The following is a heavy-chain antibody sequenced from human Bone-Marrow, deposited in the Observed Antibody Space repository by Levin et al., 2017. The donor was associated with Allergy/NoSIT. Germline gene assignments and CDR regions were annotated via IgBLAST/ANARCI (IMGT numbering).Heavy chain of an antibody. J-gene: IGHJ4*02. CDR2: IRSESRGGRV. D-gene: IGHD3-3*01. Sequence: GGSLRLSCAASGFTFGDDTINWFRQAPGEGLQWIGFIRSESRGGRVEYAASVKGRFFISRDDSKSIAYLQMNSLKIEDTARYYCGRLLGKYQLLPRGYWGRGTLVTVSS. CDR1: GFTFGDDT. V-gene: IGHV3-49*03. CDR3: GRLLGKYQLLPRGY.